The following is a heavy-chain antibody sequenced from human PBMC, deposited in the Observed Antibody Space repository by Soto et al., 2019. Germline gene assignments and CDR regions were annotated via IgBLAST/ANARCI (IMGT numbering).Heavy chain of an antibody. D-gene: IGHD3-22*01. CDR2: IYYSGST. CDR3: ARQTYYYDSSGYYPGAFDI. J-gene: IGHJ3*02. CDR1: GGSISSYY. Sequence: SETLSLTCTVSGGSISSYYWSWIRQPPGKGLEWIGYIYYSGSTNYNPSLKSRVTISVDTSKNQFSLKLSSVTAADTAVYYCARQTYYYDSSGYYPGAFDIWGQGTMVTVAS. V-gene: IGHV4-59*08.